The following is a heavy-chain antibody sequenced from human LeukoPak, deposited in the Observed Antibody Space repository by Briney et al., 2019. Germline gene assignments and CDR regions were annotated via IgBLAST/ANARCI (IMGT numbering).Heavy chain of an antibody. Sequence: SQTLSLTRAVYVGSFSGYYLTTSPQPPGPEGEGIGEIKHSGSTNHNPSLKSRVTISVDTSKNQFSLKLSSVTAADTAVYYCARRDRPGMLDYWGQGTLVTVSS. CDR2: IKHSGST. D-gene: IGHD2-8*01. CDR1: VGSFSGYY. V-gene: IGHV4-34*01. CDR3: ARRDRPGMLDY. J-gene: IGHJ4*02.